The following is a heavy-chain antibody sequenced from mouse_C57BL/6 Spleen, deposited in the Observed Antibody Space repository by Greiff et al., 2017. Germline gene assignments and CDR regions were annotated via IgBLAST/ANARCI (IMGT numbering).Heavy chain of an antibody. CDR2: ISDGGSYT. CDR3: ARDYGDYAMDY. D-gene: IGHD1-1*02. CDR1: GFTFSSYA. Sequence: EVHLVESGGGLVKPGGSLKLSCAASGFTFSSYAMSWVRQTPEKSLEWVATISDGGSYTYYPDNVKGRFTISRDNAKNNLYLQMSHLKSEDTAMYYCARDYGDYAMDYWGQGTSVTVSS. V-gene: IGHV5-4*01. J-gene: IGHJ4*01.